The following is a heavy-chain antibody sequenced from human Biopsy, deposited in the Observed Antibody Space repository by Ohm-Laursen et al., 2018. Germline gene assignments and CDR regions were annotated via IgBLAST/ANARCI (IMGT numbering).Heavy chain of an antibody. CDR3: ATDMGGREIPNYYAFDL. CDR1: GYTLTDLS. J-gene: IGHJ3*01. D-gene: IGHD3-22*01. Sequence: SVKVSCKVSGYTLTDLSMHWVRQAPGKGLEWMGGFAPENGKTIYAQKFQGRLTMTDDTSTDTAYMELSSLRSDDTAVYFCATDMGGREIPNYYAFDLWGQGTKVTVSS. CDR2: FAPENGKT. V-gene: IGHV1-24*01.